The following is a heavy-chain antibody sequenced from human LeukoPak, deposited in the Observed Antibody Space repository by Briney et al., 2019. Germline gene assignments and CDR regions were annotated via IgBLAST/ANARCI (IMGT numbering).Heavy chain of an antibody. CDR3: ARELLSCSGSSCQSGDY. V-gene: IGHV4-39*07. D-gene: IGHD2-15*01. CDR1: GFTFSSYA. J-gene: IGHJ4*02. Sequence: GSLRLSCAASGFTFSSYAMSWVRQPPGKALEWIGTIYYNGATRYNPSLNSRATISVDTSKNQFSLKLNSMTAADTAVYYCARELLSCSGSSCQSGDYWGQGTLVTVSS. CDR2: IYYNGAT.